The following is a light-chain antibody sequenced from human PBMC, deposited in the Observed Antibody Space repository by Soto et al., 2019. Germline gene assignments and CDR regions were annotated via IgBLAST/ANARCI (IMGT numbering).Light chain of an antibody. V-gene: IGKV1-39*01. CDR1: ESIARH. J-gene: IGKJ5*01. CDR2: AAS. CDR3: QQTFSTLSIT. Sequence: DIQMTQSPSSLSASVGDRVTITCRASESIARHLKWYQQKPGKAPKLLIYAASSLHNGVPSRFXGVGSVTDFTLTISNLQPEDVATYYWQQTFSTLSITFGQGTRLEIK.